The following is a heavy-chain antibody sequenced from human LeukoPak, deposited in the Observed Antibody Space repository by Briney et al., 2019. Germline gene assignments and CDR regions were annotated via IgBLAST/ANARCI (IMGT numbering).Heavy chain of an antibody. V-gene: IGHV3-23*01. CDR3: ARSYYYDSSGYYFLDY. Sequence: GSLRLSCAASGFTFSSYAMSWVRQAPGKGLEWVSAISGSGGSTYYADSVKGRFTISRDNSKNTLYPQMNSLRAEDTAVYYCARSYYYDSSGYYFLDYWGQGTLVTVSS. D-gene: IGHD3-22*01. CDR1: GFTFSSYA. J-gene: IGHJ4*02. CDR2: ISGSGGST.